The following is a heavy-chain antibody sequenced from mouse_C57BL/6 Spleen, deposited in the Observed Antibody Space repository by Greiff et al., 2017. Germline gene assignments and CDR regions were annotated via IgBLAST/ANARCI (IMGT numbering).Heavy chain of an antibody. CDR1: GYTFTDYY. Sequence: VQLQQSGPELVKPGASVKISCKASGYTFTDYYMNWVKQSHGKSLEWIGDINPNNGGTSYNQKFKGKATLTVDKSSSTAYMELRSLTSEDSAVYYCARFNYYGSSTGDYWGQGTTLTVSS. CDR2: INPNNGGT. D-gene: IGHD1-1*01. CDR3: ARFNYYGSSTGDY. J-gene: IGHJ2*01. V-gene: IGHV1-26*01.